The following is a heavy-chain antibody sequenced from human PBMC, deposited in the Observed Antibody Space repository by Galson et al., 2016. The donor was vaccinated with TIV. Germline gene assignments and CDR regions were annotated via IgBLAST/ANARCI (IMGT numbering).Heavy chain of an antibody. CDR2: IHPGDSDT. CDR3: AKQLDFDQRVLDAFHI. CDR1: GYSFTSYW. Sequence: QSGAEVKKPGESLKISCKGSGYSFTSYWIAWVRQMPGKGLELMGVIHPGDSDTRYSPSFQGQVSISADRSISTAYLQWSSLKASGTAMYYCAKQLDFDQRVLDAFHIWGQGTLLTVSS. J-gene: IGHJ3*02. D-gene: IGHD3-9*01. V-gene: IGHV5-51*01.